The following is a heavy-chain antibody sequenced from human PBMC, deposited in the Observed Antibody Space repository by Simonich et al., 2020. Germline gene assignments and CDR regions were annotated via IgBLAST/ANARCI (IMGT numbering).Heavy chain of an antibody. CDR2: ISSSGSTI. Sequence: EVQLVESGGGLVQPGGSLRLSCAASGFTFSIYEMNWVRRAPGKGLGGVSYISSSGSTIYYADSVKCRFTISRDNAKNSLYLQMNSLRAEDTAVYYCARHYYGDYYFDYWGQGTLVTVSS. J-gene: IGHJ4*02. CDR1: GFTFSIYE. CDR3: ARHYYGDYYFDY. D-gene: IGHD4-17*01. V-gene: IGHV3-48*03.